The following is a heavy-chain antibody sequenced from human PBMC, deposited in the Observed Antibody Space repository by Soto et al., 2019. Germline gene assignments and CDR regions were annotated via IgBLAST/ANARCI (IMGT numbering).Heavy chain of an antibody. CDR2: IYYSGST. CDR1: GGSISSGDYY. D-gene: IGHD5-18*01. J-gene: IGHJ4*02. V-gene: IGHV4-30-4*01. Sequence: PSETLSLTCTVSGGSISSGDYYWSWIRQPPGKGLEWIGYIYYSGSTYYNPSLRSRVTISVDTSKNQFSLKLSSVTAADTAVYCCARGTPDGDTALGPDDWGQGTLVPVSS. CDR3: ARGTPDGDTALGPDD.